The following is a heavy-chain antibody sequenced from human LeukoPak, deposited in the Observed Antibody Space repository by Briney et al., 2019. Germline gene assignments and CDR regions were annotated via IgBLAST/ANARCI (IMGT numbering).Heavy chain of an antibody. CDR3: ARDPYCGDDCYSDY. CDR1: GFTFSSYS. D-gene: IGHD2-21*02. V-gene: IGHV3-21*01. CDR2: ISSSSSYI. Sequence: PGGSLRLSCAASGFTFSSYSMNWVRQAPGKGLEWVSSISSSSSYIYYADSVKGRFTISRDNAKNSLYLQMNSLRAEDTAVYYCARDPYCGDDCYSDYWGQGTLVTVSS. J-gene: IGHJ4*02.